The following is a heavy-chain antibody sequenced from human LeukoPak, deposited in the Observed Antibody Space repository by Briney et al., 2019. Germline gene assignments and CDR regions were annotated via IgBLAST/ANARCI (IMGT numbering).Heavy chain of an antibody. CDR2: IFDIGNT. Sequence: SETLSLTCTVSGGSMNDYYWTWVRQPPGRGLGWIGYIFDIGNTNYNPSLKSRVTISLDTSKNQFSLRLNPVTAADTAVYYCAKGMMPDWFDPWGQGTLVTVSS. CDR1: GGSMNDYY. CDR3: AKGMMPDWFDP. J-gene: IGHJ5*02. D-gene: IGHD2-2*01. V-gene: IGHV4-59*01.